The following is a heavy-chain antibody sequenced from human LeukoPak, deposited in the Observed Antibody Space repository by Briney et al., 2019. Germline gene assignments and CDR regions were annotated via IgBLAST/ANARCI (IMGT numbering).Heavy chain of an antibody. CDR1: GFTFSDAW. V-gene: IGHV3-15*01. J-gene: IGHJ4*02. Sequence: NPGGSLRLSCAASGFTFSDAWMSWVRQAPGKGLEWVGRIKSKIDGGTTDYAAPVKGRFTISRDDSENTLYLQMNSPKTEDTAVYYRTTGTGEKYWGQGTLVTVSS. D-gene: IGHD7-27*01. CDR3: TTGTGEKY. CDR2: IKSKIDGGTT.